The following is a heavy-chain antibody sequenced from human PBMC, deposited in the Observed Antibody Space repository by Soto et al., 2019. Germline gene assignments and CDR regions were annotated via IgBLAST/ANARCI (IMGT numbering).Heavy chain of an antibody. CDR3: ARYKYQSSGQSAS. Sequence: PSETLSLTCTVSGGSISSSSYYWGWIRQPPGKGLEWIGSIYYSGSTYYNPSLKSRVTISVDTSKNQFSLKLSSVTAADTAVYCCARYKYQSSGQSASWCQGALVTVPS. CDR1: GGSISSSSYY. V-gene: IGHV4-39*01. J-gene: IGHJ5*01. D-gene: IGHD3-22*01. CDR2: IYYSGST.